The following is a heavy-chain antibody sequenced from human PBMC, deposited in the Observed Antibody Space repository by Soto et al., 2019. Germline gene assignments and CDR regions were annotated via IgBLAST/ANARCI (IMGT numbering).Heavy chain of an antibody. CDR2: ISSSSSTI. D-gene: IGHD3-3*01. V-gene: IGHV3-48*01. CDR3: AREIYGTLGY. CDR1: GFNFSSYS. J-gene: IGHJ4*02. Sequence: GGSHRLSSTASGFNFSSYSMNWVRQAPGKGLEWVSYISSSSSTIYYADSVKGRFTISRDNAKNSLYLQMNSLRAEDTAVYYCAREIYGTLGYWGQGTLVTVPS.